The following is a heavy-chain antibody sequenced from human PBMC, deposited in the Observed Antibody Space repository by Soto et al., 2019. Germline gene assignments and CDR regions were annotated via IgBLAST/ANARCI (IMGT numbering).Heavy chain of an antibody. V-gene: IGHV3-21*01. CDR1: GFTFSTYS. Sequence: PGGSLRLSCAASGFTFSTYSMNWVRQAPGKGLEWVSSISDSSSYIYYVDSVKGRFTVSRDTSKNTVYLQMNSLRTDDTAVYYCAKGTDRFGVVGDYWGQGTLVTVSS. J-gene: IGHJ4*02. D-gene: IGHD3-3*01. CDR3: AKGTDRFGVVGDY. CDR2: ISDSSSYI.